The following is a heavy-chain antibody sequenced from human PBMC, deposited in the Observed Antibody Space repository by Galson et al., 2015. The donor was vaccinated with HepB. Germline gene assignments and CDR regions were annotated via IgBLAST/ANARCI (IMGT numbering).Heavy chain of an antibody. Sequence: SLRLSCAASGFTFSSYAMHWVRQAPGKGLEWVAFISQDGSDKSFVDSVKGRFTISRDSSNSTLSLQMNRLRPDDTAVYYCARDPARYSSAWDSDYWGQGTLVSVSS. CDR2: ISQDGSDK. CDR1: GFTFSSYA. CDR3: ARDPARYSSAWDSDY. J-gene: IGHJ4*02. V-gene: IGHV3-30*04. D-gene: IGHD6-19*01.